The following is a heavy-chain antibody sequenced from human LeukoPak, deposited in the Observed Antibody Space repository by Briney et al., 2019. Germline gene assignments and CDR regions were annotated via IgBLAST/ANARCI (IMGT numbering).Heavy chain of an antibody. CDR1: GFTFSSYA. Sequence: PGRSLRLSCAASGFTFSSYAMHWVRQAPGKGLEWVAVISYDGSNKYYADSVKGRFTISRDNSKNTLYLQMNSLRAEDTAVYYCARSAATTIDYFDYWGQGTLVTVSS. CDR3: ARSAATTIDYFDY. CDR2: ISYDGSNK. J-gene: IGHJ4*02. D-gene: IGHD3-22*01. V-gene: IGHV3-30-3*01.